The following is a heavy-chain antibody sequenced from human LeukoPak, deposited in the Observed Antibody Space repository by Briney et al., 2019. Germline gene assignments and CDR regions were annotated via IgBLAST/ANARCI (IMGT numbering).Heavy chain of an antibody. CDR2: ISHSGST. CDR1: GGSISSSNW. J-gene: IGHJ4*02. Sequence: SGTLSLTCAVSGGSISSSNWWSWVRQPPGKGLEWIGEISHSGSTYYNPSLKSRVTISINTSKNQFSLKLNSVTAADTAVYYCARELTGTTGFDYWGQGTLVTVSS. D-gene: IGHD1-20*01. CDR3: ARELTGTTGFDY. V-gene: IGHV4-4*02.